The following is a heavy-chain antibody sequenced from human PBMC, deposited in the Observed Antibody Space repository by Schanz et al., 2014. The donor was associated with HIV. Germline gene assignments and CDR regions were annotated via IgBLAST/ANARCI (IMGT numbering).Heavy chain of an antibody. CDR1: RLTFSSFW. CDR3: ARGLGASIWDY. J-gene: IGHJ4*02. Sequence: EVQLVESGGCLVQPRGSLRVSCAASRLTFSSFWMSWVRQVPGKGLEWVANINQDASTIRYVDSVKGRFTISRDNAKNSLSLQVNSLRADDTAVYYCARGLGASIWDYWGQGTLVTVSS. D-gene: IGHD1-26*01. CDR2: INQDASTI. V-gene: IGHV3-7*01.